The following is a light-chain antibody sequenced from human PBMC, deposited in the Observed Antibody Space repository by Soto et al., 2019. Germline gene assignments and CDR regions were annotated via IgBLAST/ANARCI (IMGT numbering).Light chain of an antibody. CDR2: GAF. CDR1: QSVSGSR. J-gene: IGKJ1*01. Sequence: ETVLTQSPGTLSLSPGEGATLPCRASQSVSGSRLAWYHQKPGQAPRLLIYGAFNRVTGIPVRFSGSGSGTDFTLTISRLEPEDFAVYYCQQYGSSPRTFGQGTKVDIK. V-gene: IGKV3-20*01. CDR3: QQYGSSPRT.